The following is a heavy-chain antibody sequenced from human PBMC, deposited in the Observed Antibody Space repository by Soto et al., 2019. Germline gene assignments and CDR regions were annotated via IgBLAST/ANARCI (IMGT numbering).Heavy chain of an antibody. Sequence: QVQLVQSGAELRKPGASVKVSCKTSGYAFRNYGISWVRQAPGQGLEWMGWINTYNSYTHSAMKFQGRVIMSIESATSSAFLEVNNLRSDDPAVYYCAQNIASRIDSWGQGTLINVSS. CDR1: GYAFRNYG. CDR2: INTYNSYT. CDR3: AQNIASRIDS. J-gene: IGHJ5*01. V-gene: IGHV1-18*01. D-gene: IGHD2-2*01.